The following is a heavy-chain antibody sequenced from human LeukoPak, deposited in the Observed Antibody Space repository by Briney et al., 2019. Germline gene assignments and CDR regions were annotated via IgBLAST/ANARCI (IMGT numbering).Heavy chain of an antibody. V-gene: IGHV3-13*01. CDR1: GFTFSSSD. CDR3: ARAVPMARGVNYYDY. D-gene: IGHD3-10*01. Sequence: GGSLRLSCAASGFTFSSSDMHWVRQATGKGLEWVSAIGPTGDTYYPGSVKGRFTISRENARNSLYLQMNSLRAGDTAVYYCARAVPMARGVNYYDYWGQGTLVTVSS. CDR2: IGPTGDT. J-gene: IGHJ4*02.